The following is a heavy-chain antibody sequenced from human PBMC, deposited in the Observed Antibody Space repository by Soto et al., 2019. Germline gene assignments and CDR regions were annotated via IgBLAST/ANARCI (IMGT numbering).Heavy chain of an antibody. V-gene: IGHV3-48*02. CDR1: GFTFSSYS. D-gene: IGHD3-10*01. Sequence: EVQLVESGGGLVQPGGSLRLSCAASGFTFSSYSMNWVRQAPGKGLEWVSYISSSSSTIYYADSVKGRFTISRDNAKNSLYLQMNSLRDEDTAVYYCAGDALGGFEWFGDSRGDYCGQGTLVTVSS. CDR3: AGDALGGFEWFGDSRGDY. J-gene: IGHJ4*02. CDR2: ISSSSSTI.